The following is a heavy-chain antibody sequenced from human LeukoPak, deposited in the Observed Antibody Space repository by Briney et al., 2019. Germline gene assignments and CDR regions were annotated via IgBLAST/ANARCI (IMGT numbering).Heavy chain of an antibody. Sequence: GGSLRLSCAASGITFSSYWMHWVRQAPGKGLVWVSRITSDGSNTNYADSVKGRFTISRDNAKNTLYLHMDSLRAEDTAVYYCARGGRIQLERRGYFDYWGQGTLVTVSS. CDR2: ITSDGSNT. V-gene: IGHV3-74*01. J-gene: IGHJ4*02. D-gene: IGHD1-1*01. CDR3: ARGGRIQLERRGYFDY. CDR1: GITFSSYW.